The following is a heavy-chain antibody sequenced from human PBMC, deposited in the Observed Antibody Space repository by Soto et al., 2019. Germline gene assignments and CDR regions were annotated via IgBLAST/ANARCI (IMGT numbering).Heavy chain of an antibody. J-gene: IGHJ4*02. D-gene: IGHD3-16*01. Sequence: GGSLRLSCAASGFTFSNYGMHWVRQAPGKGLEWVAFIWYDGGNKYYAESVKGRFTISRDNSKNTLYLQMNSLRAEDTAVYYCARDGDVNTGFGKDYWGQGTLVTVSS. CDR2: IWYDGGNK. CDR1: GFTFSNYG. CDR3: ARDGDVNTGFGKDY. V-gene: IGHV3-33*01.